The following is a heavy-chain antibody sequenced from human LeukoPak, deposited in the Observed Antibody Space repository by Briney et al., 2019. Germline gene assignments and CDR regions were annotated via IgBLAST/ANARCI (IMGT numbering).Heavy chain of an antibody. J-gene: IGHJ6*02. Sequence: GGSLRLSCAASGFIFSSYSMNWVCQAPGKGLEWVSSISSNSAYIYYADSVKGRFTISRDNAKNSLYLQMNSLRAEDTAVYYCARDMDVWGQGTTVTVSS. V-gene: IGHV3-21*01. CDR2: ISSNSAYI. CDR3: ARDMDV. CDR1: GFIFSSYS.